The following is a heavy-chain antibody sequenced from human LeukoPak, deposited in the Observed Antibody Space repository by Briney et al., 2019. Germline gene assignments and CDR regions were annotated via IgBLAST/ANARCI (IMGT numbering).Heavy chain of an antibody. CDR1: GFTFSSYG. J-gene: IGHJ4*02. V-gene: IGHV3-30*02. CDR2: IRYDGSNK. Sequence: PGGSLRLSCAASGFTFSSYGMHWVRQAPGKGLEWVAFIRYDGSNKYYADSVKGRFTISRDNSKNTLYLQMNSLRAEDTAVYYCANSPSPYSSGWYPYYFDYWGQGTLVTVSS. D-gene: IGHD6-19*01. CDR3: ANSPSPYSSGWYPYYFDY.